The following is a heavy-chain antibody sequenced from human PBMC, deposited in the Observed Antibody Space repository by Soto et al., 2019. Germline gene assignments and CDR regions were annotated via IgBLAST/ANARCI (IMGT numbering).Heavy chain of an antibody. CDR1: GDSISVSSW. Sequence: SETXSLTCSVSGDSISVSSWFSCFRQSPGKGLDWIGEVYHTGTTRYKPSLKSRVTISVHTSRKQFSLNLNSLTDADTAVYYCVGNGYYSLDVWGQGTTVTVSS. CDR2: VYHTGTT. J-gene: IGHJ6*02. V-gene: IGHV4-4*02. CDR3: VGNGYYSLDV.